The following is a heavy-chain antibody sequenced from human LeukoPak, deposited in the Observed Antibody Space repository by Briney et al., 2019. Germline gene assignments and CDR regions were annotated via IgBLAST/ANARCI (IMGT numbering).Heavy chain of an antibody. D-gene: IGHD6-6*01. CDR1: GFNFNSYA. V-gene: IGHV3-23*01. J-gene: IGHJ4*02. Sequence: PGGSLRLSCAASGFNFNSYAVNCVRQAPGKGLEWVSAISGDGTFIYYAESVKGRFTISRDSSKSTVYLQMNTLRAEDTAIYYCATVAGSSLSRARFDYWGPGTLVTVSS. CDR3: ATVAGSSLSRARFDY. CDR2: ISGDGTFI.